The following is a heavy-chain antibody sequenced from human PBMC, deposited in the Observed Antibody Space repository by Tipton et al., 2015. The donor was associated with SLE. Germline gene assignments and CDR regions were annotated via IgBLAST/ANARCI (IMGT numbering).Heavy chain of an antibody. CDR2: IRYDGSNK. J-gene: IGHJ3*01. D-gene: IGHD3-22*01. CDR3: AKGGYDSSGYKEAFDF. Sequence: GSLRLSCAASGFTFSSYGMHWVRQAPGKGLEWVAFIRYDGSNKYYADSVKGRFTISRDNSKNTPYLQMNSLRAEDTAIYYCAKGGYDSSGYKEAFDFWGQGTMVTVSS. V-gene: IGHV3-30*02. CDR1: GFTFSSYG.